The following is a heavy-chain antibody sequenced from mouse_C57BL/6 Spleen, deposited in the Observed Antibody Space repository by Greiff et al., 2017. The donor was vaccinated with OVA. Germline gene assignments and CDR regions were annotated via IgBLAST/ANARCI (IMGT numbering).Heavy chain of an antibody. J-gene: IGHJ2*01. CDR2: INPNNGGT. CDR1: GYTFTDYY. D-gene: IGHD3-1*01. Sequence: EVQLQQSGPELVKPGASVKISCKASGYTFTDYYMNWVKQSHGKSLEWIGDINPNNGGTSYNQKFKGKATLTVDKSSSTAYMELRSLTSEDSAVYYCAGPQPYFDYWGQGTTLTVSS. CDR3: AGPQPYFDY. V-gene: IGHV1-26*01.